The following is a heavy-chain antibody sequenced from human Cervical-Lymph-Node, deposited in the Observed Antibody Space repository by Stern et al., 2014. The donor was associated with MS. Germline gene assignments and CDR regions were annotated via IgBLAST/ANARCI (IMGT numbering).Heavy chain of an antibody. V-gene: IGHV3-72*01. Sequence: EVQLVESGGGLVQPGGSLRLSCTASGFTFSDHYIDWVRQAPGKGLQWVSRSSNKADSYTTEYATSVKGRFTISVDDSRNSVYLQMNSLKIDDTAVYYCARLPLNWGQGTLVTVSS. CDR1: GFTFSDHY. CDR2: SSNKADSYTT. J-gene: IGHJ4*02. CDR3: ARLPLN.